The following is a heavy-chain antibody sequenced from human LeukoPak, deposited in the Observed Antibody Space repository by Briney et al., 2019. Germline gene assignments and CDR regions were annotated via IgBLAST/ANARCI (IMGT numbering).Heavy chain of an antibody. CDR3: GKATGTLGN. D-gene: IGHD1-1*01. V-gene: IGHV3-23*01. CDR1: GFTFSSYA. CDR2: ISNSDYNT. J-gene: IGHJ4*02. Sequence: GGSLRLSCAASGFTFSSYAMSWVRQAPGKGLEWVSTISNSDYNTYYTDSVKGRFTISRDNSKNTLYLQMSSLTADDTAIYYCGKATGTLGNWGQGTLVTVSS.